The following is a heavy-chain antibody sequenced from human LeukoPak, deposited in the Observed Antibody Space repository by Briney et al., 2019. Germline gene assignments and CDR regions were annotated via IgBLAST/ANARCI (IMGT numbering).Heavy chain of an antibody. V-gene: IGHV3-23*01. CDR3: AKDLFGEAARPNYYYYGMDV. D-gene: IGHD3-10*01. CDR1: GFTFSSYA. Sequence: GGSLRPSCAASGFTFSSYAMSWVRQAPGKGLEWVSAISGSGGSTYYADSVKGRFTISRDNSKNTPYLQMNSLRAEDTAVYYCAKDLFGEAARPNYYYYGMDVWGQGTTVTVSS. CDR2: ISGSGGST. J-gene: IGHJ6*02.